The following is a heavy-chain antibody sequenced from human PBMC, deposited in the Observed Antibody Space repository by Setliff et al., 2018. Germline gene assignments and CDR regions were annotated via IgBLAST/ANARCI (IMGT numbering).Heavy chain of an antibody. V-gene: IGHV1-18*04. CDR2: ISPYTGRT. J-gene: IGHJ4*02. CDR1: GSTSENNI. D-gene: IGHD3-10*01. CDR3: RVWLGDLSRDF. Sequence: ASVKVSCKASGSTSENNIFNWVRQAPGQGLEWMGWISPYTGRTYYSPSLEGRITMTTDTSTGTAYVEVRGLRSDDTAVYFCRVWLGDLSRDFWGQGTLVTV.